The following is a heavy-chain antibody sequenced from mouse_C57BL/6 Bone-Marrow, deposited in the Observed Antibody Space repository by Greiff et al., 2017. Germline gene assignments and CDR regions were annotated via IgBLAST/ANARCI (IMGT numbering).Heavy chain of an antibody. CDR1: GYTFTSYG. CDR3: ARSLAY. Sequence: VQLQQSGAELARPGASVTLSCKASGYTFTSYGISWVKQRTGQGLEWIGEIYPRSGNTYYNEKFKGKATLTADKSSSTAYMELRSLTSEDSAVYFCARSLAYWGQGTLVTVSA. CDR2: IYPRSGNT. J-gene: IGHJ3*01. V-gene: IGHV1-81*01.